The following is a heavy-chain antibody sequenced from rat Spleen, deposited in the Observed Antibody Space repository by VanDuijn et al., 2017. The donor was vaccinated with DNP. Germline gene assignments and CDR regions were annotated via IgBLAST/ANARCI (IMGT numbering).Heavy chain of an antibody. D-gene: IGHD1-4*01. CDR2: ISYSGST. Sequence: EVQLQESGPGHVKPSQSLSLTCSVTGYSITSNYWGWIRKFPRDKMAWIGHISYSGSTTYNPSLESRIPITRDTSKNQFFLHLNSVTTADTATYYCARQPSGMDYWGQGVMVIVSS. CDR1: GYSITSNY. V-gene: IGHV3-1*01. CDR3: ARQPSGMDY. J-gene: IGHJ2*01.